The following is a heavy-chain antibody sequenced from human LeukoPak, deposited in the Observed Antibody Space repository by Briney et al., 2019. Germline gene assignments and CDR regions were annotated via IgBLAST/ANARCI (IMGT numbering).Heavy chain of an antibody. J-gene: IGHJ6*02. D-gene: IGHD4-11*01. CDR1: GGSISSGGYY. Sequence: ETLSLTCTVSGGSISSGGYYWSWVRQAPGKGLEWVSAISGSGGSTYYADSVKGRFTISRDNSKNTLYLQMNSLRAEDTAVYYCAKGSTVTTFYYYGTDVWGQGTTVTVSS. CDR2: ISGSGGST. CDR3: AKGSTVTTFYYYGTDV. V-gene: IGHV3-23*01.